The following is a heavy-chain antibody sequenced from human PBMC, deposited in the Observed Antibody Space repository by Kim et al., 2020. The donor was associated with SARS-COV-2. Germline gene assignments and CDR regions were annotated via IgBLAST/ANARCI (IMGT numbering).Heavy chain of an antibody. V-gene: IGHV4-34*01. CDR1: GGSFNDYY. CDR3: AKHDARYCSGGNCWYFDY. Sequence: SETLSLTCAVYGGSFNDYYWTWIRQPPGKGLEWIAEINHIGSTKYNSSLKSRVTMSSDTSKNQLSLLLSFVTAAETAVYYCAKHDARYCSGGNCWYFDYWGQGTLVTVSS. J-gene: IGHJ4*02. CDR2: INHIGST. D-gene: IGHD2-15*01.